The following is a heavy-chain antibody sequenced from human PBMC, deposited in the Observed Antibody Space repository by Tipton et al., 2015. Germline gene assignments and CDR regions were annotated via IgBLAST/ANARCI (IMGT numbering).Heavy chain of an antibody. V-gene: IGHV4-39*07. J-gene: IGHJ4*02. D-gene: IGHD3-10*01. CDR1: GGSISINSDY. CDR2: IYYSGST. Sequence: TLSLTCTVSGGSISINSDYWGWIRQPPGKGLEWIGSIYYSGSTKYNPSLKSRVTISVDTSKNQFSLKLSSVTAADTAVYYCARSSHYYGSGSFDYWGQGTLVTVSS. CDR3: ARSSHYYGSGSFDY.